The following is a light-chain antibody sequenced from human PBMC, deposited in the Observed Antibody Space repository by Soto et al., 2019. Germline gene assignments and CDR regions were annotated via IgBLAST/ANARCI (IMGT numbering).Light chain of an antibody. CDR2: DAS. Sequence: DVQMTQSPSSLSASVGDSVTITCRASQSVFNHLSWFQQRQGKGPKLLIYDASSLHAGVPSMFSGSGYGTDFTLTISTVQPEDSAIYYCHQSSSTPLTFGGGTRVELK. J-gene: IGKJ4*01. V-gene: IGKV1-39*01. CDR3: HQSSSTPLT. CDR1: QSVFNH.